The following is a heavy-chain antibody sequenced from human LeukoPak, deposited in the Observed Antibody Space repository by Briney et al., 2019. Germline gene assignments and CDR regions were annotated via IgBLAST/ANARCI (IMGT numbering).Heavy chain of an antibody. V-gene: IGHV3-30*02. Sequence: GGSLRLSCAASGFTFSSYDMHWVRQAPGKGLEWVAFIRYDGSNKYYADSVKGRFTISRDNSKNTLYLQMNSLRAEDTAVYYCARAPYGSSSGWFDPWGQGTLVTVSS. D-gene: IGHD6-6*01. J-gene: IGHJ5*02. CDR2: IRYDGSNK. CDR3: ARAPYGSSSGWFDP. CDR1: GFTFSSYD.